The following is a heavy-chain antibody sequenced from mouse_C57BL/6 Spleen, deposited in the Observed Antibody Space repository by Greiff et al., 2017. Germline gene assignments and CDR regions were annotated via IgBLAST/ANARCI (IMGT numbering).Heavy chain of an antibody. V-gene: IGHV5-4*01. CDR3: AREDYGSSYYAMDY. J-gene: IGHJ4*01. Sequence: EVKLMESGGGLVKPGGSLKLSCAASGFTFSSYAMSWVRQTPEKRLEWVATISDGGSYTYYPDNVKGRFTISRDNAKNNLYLQMSHLKSEDTAMYYCAREDYGSSYYAMDYWGQGTSVTGSS. CDR2: ISDGGSYT. CDR1: GFTFSSYA. D-gene: IGHD1-1*01.